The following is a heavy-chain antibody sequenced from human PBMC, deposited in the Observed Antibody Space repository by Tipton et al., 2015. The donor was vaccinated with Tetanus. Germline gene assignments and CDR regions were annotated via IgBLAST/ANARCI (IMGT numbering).Heavy chain of an antibody. J-gene: IGHJ4*02. CDR2: IYVTGAI. CDR3: ARWETVTTKNNY. D-gene: IGHD4-17*01. Sequence: TLSLTCSVSGGSISNYYWNWIRQPAGKGLEWIGRIYVTGAINHSPPPQSRVTMSVDTAKNQFSLNLSSVTAADTAVYYCARWETVTTKNNYWGQGTLVTVSS. V-gene: IGHV4-4*07. CDR1: GGSISNYY.